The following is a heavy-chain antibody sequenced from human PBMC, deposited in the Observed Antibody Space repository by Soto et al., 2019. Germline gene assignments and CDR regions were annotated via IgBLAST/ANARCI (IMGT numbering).Heavy chain of an antibody. J-gene: IGHJ4*02. Sequence: QVQLQESGPGLVKPSQTLSLTCTVSGGSISSGGYYWSWIRQHPGKGLEWIGYIYYSGSTYYNPSLQSRVTISVDTSKNQFSLKLSSVTAADTAVYYCARDLGYCSSTSCRYFDYWGQGTLVTVSS. CDR2: IYYSGST. CDR3: ARDLGYCSSTSCRYFDY. CDR1: GGSISSGGYY. V-gene: IGHV4-31*03. D-gene: IGHD2-2*01.